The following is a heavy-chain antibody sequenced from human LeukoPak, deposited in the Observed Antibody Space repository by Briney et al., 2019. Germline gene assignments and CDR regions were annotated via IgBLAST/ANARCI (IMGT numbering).Heavy chain of an antibody. CDR1: GGSFSGYY. J-gene: IGHJ4*02. D-gene: IGHD3-10*01. CDR3: ARERRAVH. Sequence: SETLCLTCAVYGGSFSGYYWSWIRQPPGKGLEWIGEINHSGSTNYNPSLKSRVTISVDTAKNQFSLKLSSVTAADTAVYYWARERRAVHWDQATLVTASS. CDR2: INHSGST. V-gene: IGHV4-34*01.